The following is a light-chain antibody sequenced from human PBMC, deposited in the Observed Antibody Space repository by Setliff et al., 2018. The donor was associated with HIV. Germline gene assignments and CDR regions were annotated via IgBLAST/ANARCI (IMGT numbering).Light chain of an antibody. CDR1: SSDVGGYNY. CDR3: CPYVTGSTYV. V-gene: IGLV2-23*02. Sequence: SALTQPASVSGSPGQSITISCTGTSSDVGGYNYVSWYQHYPGKAPKLMIYDVTKRPSGVSDRFSGSKSGNTASLTISGLQAEDESDYFCCPYVTGSTYVFGTGTKVTVL. J-gene: IGLJ1*01. CDR2: DVT.